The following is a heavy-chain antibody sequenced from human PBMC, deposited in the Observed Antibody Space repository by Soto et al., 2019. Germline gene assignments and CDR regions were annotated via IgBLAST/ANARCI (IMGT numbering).Heavy chain of an antibody. CDR2: IYPGDSDT. CDR1: GYSFTSYW. D-gene: IGHD3-16*01. Sequence: GESLKISCKGSGYSFTSYWIGWVRQMPGKGLEWMGIIYPGDSDTRYSPSFQGQVTISADKSISTAYLQWSSLKASDTAMYYCARGMGATDALNYYYYYMDVWGKGTTVTVSS. CDR3: ARGMGATDALNYYYYYMDV. V-gene: IGHV5-51*01. J-gene: IGHJ6*03.